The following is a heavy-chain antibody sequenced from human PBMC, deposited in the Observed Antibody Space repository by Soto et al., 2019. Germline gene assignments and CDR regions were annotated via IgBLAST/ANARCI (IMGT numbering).Heavy chain of an antibody. D-gene: IGHD2-2*02. CDR3: ATLPPRIEVRLLPIPT. CDR1: GYTFTSYG. J-gene: IGHJ4*02. Sequence: ASVKVSCKASGYTFTSYGISWVRQAPGQGLEWMGWISAYNGNTNYAQKLQGRVTMTTDTSTSTAYMELRAVTAADTAVYYCATLPPRIEVRLLPIPTWGQGILVTVSS. V-gene: IGHV1-18*01. CDR2: ISAYNGNT.